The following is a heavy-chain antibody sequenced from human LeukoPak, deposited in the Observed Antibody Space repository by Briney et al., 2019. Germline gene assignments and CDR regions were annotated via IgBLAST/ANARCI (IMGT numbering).Heavy chain of an antibody. CDR3: AREGGRYCSGGSCYSSNGWYGGLNY. V-gene: IGHV1-18*01. J-gene: IGHJ4*02. CDR1: GYSLIRHH. CDR2: ISTYNGHT. Sequence: ASVKVSCKASGYSLIRHHIHWVRQAPGQGLEWMGWISTYNGHTNYARKVQGRVTMTTDTSTSTAYMELRSLRSDDTAVYYCAREGGRYCSGGSCYSSNGWYGGLNYWGQGTLVTVSS. D-gene: IGHD2-15*01.